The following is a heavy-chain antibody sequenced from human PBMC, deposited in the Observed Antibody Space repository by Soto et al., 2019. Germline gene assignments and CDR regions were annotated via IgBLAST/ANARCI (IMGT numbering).Heavy chain of an antibody. J-gene: IGHJ4*02. CDR2: INHSGST. CDR1: GGSFSGYY. D-gene: IGHD3-3*01. V-gene: IGHV4-34*01. Sequence: SKTLSLTCAVYGGSFSGYYWSWIRQPPGKGLEWIGEINHSGSTNYNPSLKSRVTISVDTSKNQFSLKLSSVTAADTAVYCCARGLPYYDFWSGYYPFDYWGQGTLVTVSS. CDR3: ARGLPYYDFWSGYYPFDY.